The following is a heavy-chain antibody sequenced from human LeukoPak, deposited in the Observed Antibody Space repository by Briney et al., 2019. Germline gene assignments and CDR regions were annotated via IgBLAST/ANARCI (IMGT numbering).Heavy chain of an antibody. CDR2: ISYSGST. CDR1: GGSISSYY. D-gene: IGHD6-6*01. CDR3: ARWSGSVTARNYYYYMDV. J-gene: IGHJ6*03. V-gene: IGHV4-59*01. Sequence: SETLSLTCTVSGGSISSYYWSWIRQPPGKGLEWTGYISYSGSTNYNPSLKSRVTISVDTSKNQFSLKLSSVTAADTAVYYCARWSGSVTARNYYYYMDVWGEGTTVTVSS.